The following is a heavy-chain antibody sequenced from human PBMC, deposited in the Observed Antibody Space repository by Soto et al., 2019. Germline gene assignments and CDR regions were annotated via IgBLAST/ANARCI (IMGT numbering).Heavy chain of an antibody. CDR1: GFTFSSYS. J-gene: IGHJ4*02. D-gene: IGHD3-22*01. Sequence: GGALRLSCEASGFTFSSYSVSLVRQAPGKGPEWISSISGSGSTIYYADSVKGRFTISRDNSKNTLYLQMSSLRAEDTAVYYCAKVFYYYDSSGYYYFDYWGQGTLVTVSS. CDR2: ISGSGSTI. V-gene: IGHV3-23*01. CDR3: AKVFYYYDSSGYYYFDY.